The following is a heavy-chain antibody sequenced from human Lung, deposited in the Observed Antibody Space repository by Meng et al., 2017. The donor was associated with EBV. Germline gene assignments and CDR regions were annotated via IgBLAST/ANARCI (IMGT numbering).Heavy chain of an antibody. D-gene: IGHD6-25*01. CDR1: GYTFTTYG. Sequence: QVQLWKSGAALKKPGASVRISCKASGYTFTTYGMNWVRQAPGQGLEWMGWINTNTGKPTYAQGLTGRFVFSLDTSVSTAYLQISSLKAEDTAVYYCARDSEAADYWGQGTLVTVSS. V-gene: IGHV7-4-1*02. J-gene: IGHJ4*02. CDR2: INTNTGKP. CDR3: ARDSEAADY.